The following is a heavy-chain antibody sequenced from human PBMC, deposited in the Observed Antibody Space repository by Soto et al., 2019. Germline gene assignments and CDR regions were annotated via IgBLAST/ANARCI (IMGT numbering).Heavy chain of an antibody. J-gene: IGHJ4*02. CDR2: ISYDGSNK. V-gene: IGHV3-30*03. CDR3: AMGQWSGLYYFDY. D-gene: IGHD6-19*01. Sequence: QVQLVESGGGVVQPGRSLRLSCAASGFTFSSYGMHWVRQAPGKGLEWVAVISYDGSNKYYADSVKGRFTISRDNSKNTLYLQMNRLRAEDTAVYYCAMGQWSGLYYFDYWGQGTLVTVSS. CDR1: GFTFSSYG.